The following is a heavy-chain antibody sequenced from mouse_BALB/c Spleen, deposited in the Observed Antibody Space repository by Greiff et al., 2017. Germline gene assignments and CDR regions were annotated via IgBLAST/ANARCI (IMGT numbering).Heavy chain of an antibody. V-gene: IGHV3-5*02. CDR3: ARAYGNYAMDY. J-gene: IGHJ4*01. CDR2: IYYSGTI. Sequence: DVKLQESGPGLVKPSQTVSLTCTVTGISITTGNYRWSWIRQFPGNKLEWIGYIYYSGTITYNPSLTSRTTITRDTSKNQFFLEMNSLTAEDTATYYCARAYGNYAMDYWGQGTSVTVSS. CDR1: GISITTGNYR. D-gene: IGHD2-1*01.